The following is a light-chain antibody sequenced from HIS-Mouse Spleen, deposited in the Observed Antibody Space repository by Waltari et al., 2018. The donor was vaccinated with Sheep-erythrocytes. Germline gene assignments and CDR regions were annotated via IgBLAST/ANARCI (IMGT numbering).Light chain of an antibody. CDR3: CSYAGSYTYV. J-gene: IGLJ1*01. Sequence: QSALTQPSSVSGSPGQSVTISCTGTSSDVGGSHYVSWYQQHPGKAPKLMIYDVSKRPSGVPDRFSGSKSGNTASLTISGLQAEDEADYYCCSYAGSYTYVFGTGTKVTVL. CDR1: SSDVGGSHY. V-gene: IGLV2-11*01. CDR2: DVS.